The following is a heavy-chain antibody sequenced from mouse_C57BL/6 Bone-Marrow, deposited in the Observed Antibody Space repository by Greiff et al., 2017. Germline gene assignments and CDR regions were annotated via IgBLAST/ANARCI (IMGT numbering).Heavy chain of an antibody. D-gene: IGHD2-12*01. CDR3: AAASYYRWAMDY. V-gene: IGHV1-66*01. J-gene: IGHJ4*01. CDR1: GYSFTSYY. CDR2: IYPGSGNT. Sequence: VQLQESGPELVKPGASVKISCKASGYSFTSYYIHWVKQRPGQGLEWIGWIYPGSGNTKYTEKFKGKATLPADTSSSTAYMQLSSLTSEDSAVYYCAAASYYRWAMDYWGQGTSVTVSS.